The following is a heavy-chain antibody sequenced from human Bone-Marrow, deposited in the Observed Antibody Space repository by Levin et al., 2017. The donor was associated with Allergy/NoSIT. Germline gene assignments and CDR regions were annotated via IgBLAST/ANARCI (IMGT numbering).Heavy chain of an antibody. J-gene: IGHJ4*02. CDR1: GFTFSSHW. CDR2: IKQDGSEK. V-gene: IGHV3-7*03. D-gene: IGHD6-19*01. Sequence: GGSLRLSCAASGFTFSSHWMNWVRQAPGKGLEWVANIKQDGSEKYYVDSVKGRFTISRDNAKNSLYLLMNSLRDEDTAVYYCASGGGWLIDYWGQGTQVTVSS. CDR3: ASGGGWLIDY.